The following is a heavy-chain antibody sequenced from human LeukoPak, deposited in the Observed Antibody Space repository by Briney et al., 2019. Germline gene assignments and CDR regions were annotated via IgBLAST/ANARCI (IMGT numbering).Heavy chain of an antibody. Sequence: GRSLRLSCAAPGFTFSHYAMNWVRRAPGKGLEWVAVISSDGSNRFYADSVKGRFTVSRDNSKNTLYLQMNSLRVEDTAVYYCARDNDTDYSSSPGWFDSWGQGTLVTVSS. CDR2: ISSDGSNR. J-gene: IGHJ5*01. CDR1: GFTFSHYA. V-gene: IGHV3-30-3*01. D-gene: IGHD6-6*01. CDR3: ARDNDTDYSSSPGWFDS.